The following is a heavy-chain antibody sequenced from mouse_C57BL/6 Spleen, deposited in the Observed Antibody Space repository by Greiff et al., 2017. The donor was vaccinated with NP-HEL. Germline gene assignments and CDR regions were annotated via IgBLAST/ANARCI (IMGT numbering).Heavy chain of an antibody. CDR1: GYTFTDYY. CDR3: AREKGGTANFDY. Sequence: VQLQQSGPVLVKPGASVKMSCKASGYTFTDYYMNWVKQSHGKSLEWIGVINPYNGGTSYNQKFKGKATLTVDKSSSTAYMELNSLTSEDSAVYYCAREKGGTANFDYWGQGTTLTVSS. J-gene: IGHJ2*01. D-gene: IGHD3-3*01. V-gene: IGHV1-19*01. CDR2: INPYNGGT.